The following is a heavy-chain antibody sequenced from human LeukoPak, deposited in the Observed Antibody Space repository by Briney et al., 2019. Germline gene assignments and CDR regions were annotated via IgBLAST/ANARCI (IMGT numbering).Heavy chain of an antibody. Sequence: GGSLRLSCAASGFTFSDYYMTWVRQAPGKGLEWVSYISSRSNYANYADSVKGRFTISRDNAKNSLYLQMSSLRVEDTAVYYCARGSPGWFDYWGQGTLVTVSS. J-gene: IGHJ5*01. CDR3: ARGSPGWFDY. D-gene: IGHD1-26*01. V-gene: IGHV3-11*06. CDR1: GFTFSDYY. CDR2: ISSRSNYA.